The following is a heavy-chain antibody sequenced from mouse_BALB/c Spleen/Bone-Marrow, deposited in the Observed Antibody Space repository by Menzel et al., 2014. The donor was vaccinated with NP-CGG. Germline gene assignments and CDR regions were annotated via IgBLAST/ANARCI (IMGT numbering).Heavy chain of an antibody. V-gene: IGHV1-80*01. Sequence: VKLVESGAELVRPGSSVKISCKASGYAFSRYWMSWVKQRPGQGLEWIGQIYPGDGDTNYNGKFKDKATLTADKSSSTAYMHLSSLTSVGSAVYFCARQVVHDYWGQGTTLTVSS. D-gene: IGHD6-2*01. CDR1: GYAFSRYW. CDR3: ARQVVHDY. CDR2: IYPGDGDT. J-gene: IGHJ2*01.